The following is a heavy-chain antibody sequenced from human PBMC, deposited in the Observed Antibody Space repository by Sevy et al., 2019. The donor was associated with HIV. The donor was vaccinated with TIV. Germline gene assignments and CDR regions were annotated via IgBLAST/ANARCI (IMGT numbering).Heavy chain of an antibody. J-gene: IGHJ3*02. Sequence: SETLSLTCTVSGGSISSYYWSWIRQPPGKGLEWIGYIYYSGSTNYNPSLKSRVTISVNTSKNQFSLKLGSVTAADTAVYYWAREGVATAGTYAFDIWGQGTMVTVSS. CDR2: IYYSGST. D-gene: IGHD5-12*01. CDR1: GGSISSYY. V-gene: IGHV4-59*01. CDR3: AREGVATAGTYAFDI.